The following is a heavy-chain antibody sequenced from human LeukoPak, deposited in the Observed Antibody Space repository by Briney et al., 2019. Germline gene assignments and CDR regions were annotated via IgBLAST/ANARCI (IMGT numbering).Heavy chain of an antibody. CDR1: GFTFSSYG. J-gene: IGHJ4*02. CDR3: ARDWHLNY. V-gene: IGHV3-30*03. D-gene: IGHD3-3*02. Sequence: GGSLRLSCAASGFTFSSYGMHWVRQAPGKGLEWVAVISYDGSNKYYADSVKGRFTISRDNAKNTLYLQMNSLRAEDTAVYYCARDWHLNYWGQGTLVTVSS. CDR2: ISYDGSNK.